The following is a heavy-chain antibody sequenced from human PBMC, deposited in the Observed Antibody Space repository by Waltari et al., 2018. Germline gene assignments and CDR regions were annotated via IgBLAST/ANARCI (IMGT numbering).Heavy chain of an antibody. V-gene: IGHV4-4*07. CDR2: MYTSGRT. Sequence: QVQLQESGPGLVKPSETLSLTCTVSGGSISSYYWSWIRQPAGKGLEWIGRMYTSGRTNYNPSLKSRVTMPVDTSKNQFSLKLSSVTAADTAVYYCARDAAGYTDPYYFDYWGQGTLVTVSS. CDR3: ARDAAGYTDPYYFDY. CDR1: GGSISSYY. D-gene: IGHD6-13*01. J-gene: IGHJ4*02.